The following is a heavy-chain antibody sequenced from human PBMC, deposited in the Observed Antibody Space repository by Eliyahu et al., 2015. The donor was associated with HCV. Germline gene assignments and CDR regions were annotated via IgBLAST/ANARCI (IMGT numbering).Heavy chain of an antibody. Sequence: EVQLVESGGDLVKPGGSLRLSCAASGFTFSSAWMSWVRQAPGKGLEWVGRIRSKADSGTADHAAPVNGRFTISRDDSRSILFLQMSSLKTEDTGVYYCTTGGIRLRDALDYWGQGTLVTVSS. D-gene: IGHD1-14*01. V-gene: IGHV3-15*01. CDR3: TTGGIRLRDALDY. CDR1: GFTFSSAW. CDR2: IRSKADSGTA. J-gene: IGHJ4*02.